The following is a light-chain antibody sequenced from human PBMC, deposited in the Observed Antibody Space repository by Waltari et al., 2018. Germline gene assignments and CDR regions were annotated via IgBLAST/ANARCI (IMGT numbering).Light chain of an antibody. CDR3: SSYAGSNNLV. J-gene: IGLJ2*01. CDR2: EVS. V-gene: IGLV2-8*01. Sequence: QSALTQPPSASGSPGQSVPISCTGTSSDVGGDNYVSWYQQHPGKAPQLMIYEVSKRPSGVPDRFSGSKSGNTASLTVSGLQAEDEADYYCSSYAGSNNLVFGGGTKLTVL. CDR1: SSDVGGDNY.